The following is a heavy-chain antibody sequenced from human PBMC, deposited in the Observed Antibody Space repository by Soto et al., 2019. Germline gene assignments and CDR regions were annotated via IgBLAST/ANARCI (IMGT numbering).Heavy chain of an antibody. V-gene: IGHV4-30-2*01. Sequence: QLQLQESGSGLVKPSQTLSLTCAVSGGSISSGGYSWSWIRQPPGKGLEWIGYIYHSGSTYYNPSLETRVTISAARSTTQSSLKLSSVTAADTAVYYCAAGGGLPRSSWGQGTLVTVSS. J-gene: IGHJ5*02. CDR3: AAGGGLPRSS. CDR2: IYHSGST. CDR1: GGSISSGGYS. D-gene: IGHD5-12*01.